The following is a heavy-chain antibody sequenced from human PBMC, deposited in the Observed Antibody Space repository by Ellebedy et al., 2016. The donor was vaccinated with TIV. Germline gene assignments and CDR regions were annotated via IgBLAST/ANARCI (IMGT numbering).Heavy chain of an antibody. D-gene: IGHD3-22*01. V-gene: IGHV5-10-1*01. CDR1: GYSFTTYW. CDR3: ARHPYYFDSNGYYYLAY. CDR2: IDPSNSYT. J-gene: IGHJ4*02. Sequence: GESLKISCKASGYSFTTYWITWVRQMPGKGLEWVGRIDPSNSYTEYSPSFQGHVTISIDESSNTIYLQWHSVKASDTAMYHCARHPYYFDSNGYYYLAYWGQGTLVTVSS.